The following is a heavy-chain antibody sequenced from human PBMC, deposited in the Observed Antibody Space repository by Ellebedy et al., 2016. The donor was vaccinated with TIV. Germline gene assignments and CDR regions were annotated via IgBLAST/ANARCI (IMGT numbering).Heavy chain of an antibody. CDR3: ARVRRLTTLDS. CDR2: VYHFGTT. CDR1: GASISCDYW. J-gene: IGHJ4*02. Sequence: SETLSLTXGVSGASISCDYWWTWVRQPPEKGLEWIGEVYHFGTTNYNPSLKSRVTISVERSKNQFSLRLTSMTAADTALYYCARVRRLTTLDSWGQGTLVTVSS. V-gene: IGHV4-4*02. D-gene: IGHD1-14*01.